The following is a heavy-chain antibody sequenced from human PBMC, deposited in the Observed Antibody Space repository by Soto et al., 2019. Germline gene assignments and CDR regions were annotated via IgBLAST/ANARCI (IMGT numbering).Heavy chain of an antibody. CDR1: GFTFSSYG. V-gene: IGHV3-33*01. J-gene: IGHJ4*02. Sequence: GGSLRLSCAASGFTFSSYGMHWVRQAPGKGPEWVAVIWYDGSKKYYADSVKGRFTISRDNPKSTLYLQMNSLRAEDTAVYYCARDWRGGNCYYFDYPGQGTLGTRSS. CDR3: ARDWRGGNCYYFDY. CDR2: IWYDGSKK. D-gene: IGHD2-15*01.